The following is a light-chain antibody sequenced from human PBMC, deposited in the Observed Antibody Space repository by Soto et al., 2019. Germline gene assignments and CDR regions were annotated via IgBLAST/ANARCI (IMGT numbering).Light chain of an antibody. V-gene: IGKV2-28*01. CDR1: QSLLHSNGNIY. CDR2: LGS. Sequence: DIVLTQSPLSLPVTPGEPASISCRSSQSLLHSNGNIYLDWYLQKPGQSPQLLIYLGSIRASGVPDRFSGSGSGTDFTLKISRVEAEYVGVYYCMQAVQAPRTFGQGTKVEIK. J-gene: IGKJ1*01. CDR3: MQAVQAPRT.